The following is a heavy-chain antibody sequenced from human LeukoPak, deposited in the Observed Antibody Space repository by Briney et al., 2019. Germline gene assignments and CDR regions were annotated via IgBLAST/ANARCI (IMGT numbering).Heavy chain of an antibody. CDR3: AGMLSDCSSTSCSDY. CDR2: IYHSGST. V-gene: IGHV4-30-2*01. Sequence: SQTLSLTCAVSGGSISSGGYSWSWIRQPPGKGLEWIGYIYHSGSTYYNPSLKSRVTISVDRSKNQFSLKLSSVTAADTAVYYCAGMLSDCSSTSCSDYWGQGTLVTVSS. J-gene: IGHJ4*02. D-gene: IGHD2-2*01. CDR1: GGSISSGGYS.